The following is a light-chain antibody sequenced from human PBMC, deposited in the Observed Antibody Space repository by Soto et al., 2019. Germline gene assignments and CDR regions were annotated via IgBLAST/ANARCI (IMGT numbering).Light chain of an antibody. V-gene: IGKV4-1*01. Sequence: DIVMTQSPDSLAVSLGERATINCKSSQSVLYSSNNKNYLAWYQQKPGKPPKLLIYWASTRESGVPDRFSGSGSGTDFTLTNSSLQAEDVAVYYCQQYYSTPFTFGPGTKVDIK. J-gene: IGKJ3*01. CDR2: WAS. CDR3: QQYYSTPFT. CDR1: QSVLYSSNNKNY.